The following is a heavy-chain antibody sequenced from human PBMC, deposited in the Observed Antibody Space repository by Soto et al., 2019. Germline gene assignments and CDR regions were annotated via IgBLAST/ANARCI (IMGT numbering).Heavy chain of an antibody. CDR3: ARDGVDVSRTTVRHGALDI. Sequence: QVQLVQSGAEVKKPGSSVKVSCKASGGSFSTYGISWVRQAPGQGLEWMGGFLPVFTTAKYAQRFQGRVSITADESTYTAYMGLSSLRSEDTAVYFCARDGVDVSRTTVRHGALDIWGQGTVVTVSP. D-gene: IGHD4-17*01. V-gene: IGHV1-69*01. J-gene: IGHJ3*02. CDR2: FLPVFTTA. CDR1: GGSFSTYG.